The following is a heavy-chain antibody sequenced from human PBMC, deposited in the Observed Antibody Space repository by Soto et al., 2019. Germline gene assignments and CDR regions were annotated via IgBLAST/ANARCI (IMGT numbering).Heavy chain of an antibody. V-gene: IGHV3-23*01. Sequence: GGSLRLSCAASGFTFSSYSMSWVRQAPGKGLEWVSGFRSSGDDGTTYYADSVKGRFTISRDNSKNTLFLQMDNLRAEDTAIYYCAKKVNSGPGSQYFDYWGQGTLVTVSS. D-gene: IGHD3-10*01. CDR3: AKKVNSGPGSQYFDY. J-gene: IGHJ4*02. CDR2: FRSSGDDGTT. CDR1: GFTFSSYS.